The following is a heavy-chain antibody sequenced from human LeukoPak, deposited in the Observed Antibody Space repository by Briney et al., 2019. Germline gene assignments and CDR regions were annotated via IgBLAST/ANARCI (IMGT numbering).Heavy chain of an antibody. V-gene: IGHV3-21*01. Sequence: GGSLRLSCAASGFTFSSYSMNWVRQAPGKGLEWVSSISSSSSSYIYYADSVKGRFTISRDNAKNSLYLQMNSLRAEDTAVYYCARLWFGESSPDYWGQGTLVTVSS. CDR2: ISSSSSSYI. CDR3: ARLWFGESSPDY. D-gene: IGHD3-10*01. CDR1: GFTFSSYS. J-gene: IGHJ4*02.